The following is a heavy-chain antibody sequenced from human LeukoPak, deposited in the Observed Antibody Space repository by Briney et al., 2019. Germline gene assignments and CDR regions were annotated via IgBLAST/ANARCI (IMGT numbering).Heavy chain of an antibody. Sequence: GGSLRLSCAASGFTFSSYAMSWVRQAPGKGLEWVSAISGSGGSTYYADSVKGRFTISRDNSKNTLYLQMNSLRAEDTAVYYCATPRGRDYISLALFDYWGQGTLVTVSS. CDR2: ISGSGGST. CDR1: GFTFSSYA. V-gene: IGHV3-23*01. D-gene: IGHD4-11*01. CDR3: ATPRGRDYISLALFDY. J-gene: IGHJ4*02.